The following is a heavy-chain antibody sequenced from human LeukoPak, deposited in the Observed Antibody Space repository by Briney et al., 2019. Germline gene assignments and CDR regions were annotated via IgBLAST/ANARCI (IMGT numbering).Heavy chain of an antibody. D-gene: IGHD2-2*01. CDR2: ISGSGANT. J-gene: IGHJ4*02. CDR3: AKGGEYCSSTSCSY. Sequence: GGSLRLSCAASGFTFNTYAMTWVRQAPGKGLEWVSSISGSGANTYYADSVKGRFTISRDNSKNTLYLQMNSLRAEDTAVYYCAKGGEYCSSTSCSYWGQGTLVTVSS. CDR1: GFTFNTYA. V-gene: IGHV3-23*01.